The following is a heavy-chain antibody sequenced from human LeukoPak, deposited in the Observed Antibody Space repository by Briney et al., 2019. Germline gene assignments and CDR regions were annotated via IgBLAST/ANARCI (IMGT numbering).Heavy chain of an antibody. CDR3: ARSPSIAARPIDY. Sequence: ASVKVSCKPSGGTFSTYTVSWVRQAPGQGLEWMGWINPNSGGTNYAQKFQGRVTMTRDTSISTAYMELSRLRSDDTAVYYCARSPSIAARPIDYWGQGTLVTVSS. J-gene: IGHJ4*02. V-gene: IGHV1-2*02. CDR1: GGTFSTYT. D-gene: IGHD6-6*01. CDR2: INPNSGGT.